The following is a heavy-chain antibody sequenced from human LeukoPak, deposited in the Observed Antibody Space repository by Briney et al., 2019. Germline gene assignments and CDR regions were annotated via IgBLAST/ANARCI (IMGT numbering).Heavy chain of an antibody. Sequence: GASVTVSCKASGYTFTGYYMHWVRQAPGQGLEWMEWINPNSGGTNYAQEFKGRVTMTRDTSISTAYMELSRLRSDDTAVYYCASNGGGVPAAIDAFDIWGQGTMVTVSS. CDR2: INPNSGGT. V-gene: IGHV1-2*02. J-gene: IGHJ3*02. CDR3: ASNGGGVPAAIDAFDI. CDR1: GYTFTGYY. D-gene: IGHD2-2*01.